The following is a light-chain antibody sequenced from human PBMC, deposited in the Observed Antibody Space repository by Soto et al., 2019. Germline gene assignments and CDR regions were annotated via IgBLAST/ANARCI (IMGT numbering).Light chain of an antibody. V-gene: IGKV3-20*01. Sequence: EIVVKKSPGALSLSQGERATLSCRASQSVSSTYVAWYQQKPGQAPRLLIYDASSRATGIPDRFSGSGSGTDFTLTISRLEPEDFAVYYCHLYATSPPWTFGQGTKVDIK. CDR1: QSVSSTY. CDR2: DAS. CDR3: HLYATSPPWT. J-gene: IGKJ1*01.